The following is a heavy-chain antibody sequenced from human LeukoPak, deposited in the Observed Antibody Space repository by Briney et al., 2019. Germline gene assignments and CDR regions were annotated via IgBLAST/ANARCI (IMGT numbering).Heavy chain of an antibody. J-gene: IGHJ4*02. CDR2: ISSSGSTI. V-gene: IGHV3-48*03. Sequence: GGSLRLSCAASGFTFSSYEMNWVRQAPWKGLQWVSYISSSGSTIYHADSVKGRFTISRDNAKNSLYLQMNSLRAEDTAVYYCARTFHYYDSSGYYYGYFDYWGQGTLVTVSS. D-gene: IGHD3-22*01. CDR1: GFTFSSYE. CDR3: ARTFHYYDSSGYYYGYFDY.